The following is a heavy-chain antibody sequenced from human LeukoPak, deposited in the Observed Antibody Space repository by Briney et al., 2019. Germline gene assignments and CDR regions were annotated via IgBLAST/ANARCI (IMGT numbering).Heavy chain of an antibody. CDR2: INPNSGGT. D-gene: IGHD6-19*01. CDR3: AREPVPLYSSGPSLGDY. V-gene: IGHV1-2*06. Sequence: ASVKVSCKASGYTFTGYYLHWVRQAPGQGFEWMGRINPNSGGTNYAQKFQGRVTMTRDTSISTAYMELTRVRYDDTAIYYCAREPVPLYSSGPSLGDYWGQGTLVTVSS. J-gene: IGHJ4*02. CDR1: GYTFTGYY.